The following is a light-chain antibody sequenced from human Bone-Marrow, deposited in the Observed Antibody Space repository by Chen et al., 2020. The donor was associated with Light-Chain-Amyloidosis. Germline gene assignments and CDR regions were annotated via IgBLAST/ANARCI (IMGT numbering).Light chain of an antibody. CDR3: QQFGLGIS. J-gene: IGKJ5*01. CDR1: QSVASIY. Sequence: EIVLTQSPGTLSLSPGERAILSCKTSQSVASIYFAWYQQKPGQAPRLLISSASSRAPGIPARFSASGSGIDFTLTISRLEPEDFAPYYCQQFGLGISFGQGTRLEIK. CDR2: SAS. V-gene: IGKV3-20*01.